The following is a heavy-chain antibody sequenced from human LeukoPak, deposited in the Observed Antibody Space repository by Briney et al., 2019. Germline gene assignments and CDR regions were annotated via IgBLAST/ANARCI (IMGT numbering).Heavy chain of an antibody. Sequence: KSSGTLSLTCAVSGGSISSSNWWSWVRQPPGKGLEWIGEIYHSGSTYYNPSLKSRVTISVDTSKNQFSLKLSSVTAADTAVYYCASSAYESSGYGGYYMDVWGKGTTVTVSS. CDR2: IYHSGST. J-gene: IGHJ6*03. CDR3: ASSAYESSGYGGYYMDV. V-gene: IGHV4-4*02. D-gene: IGHD3-22*01. CDR1: GGSISSSNW.